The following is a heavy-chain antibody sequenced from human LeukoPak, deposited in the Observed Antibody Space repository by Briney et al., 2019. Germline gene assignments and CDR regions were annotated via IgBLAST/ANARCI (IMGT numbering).Heavy chain of an antibody. CDR2: INPNSGGT. CDR3: ARDIGDIVVVPAATLPGMDV. D-gene: IGHD2-2*01. V-gene: IGHV1-2*02. CDR1: GYTFTGYY. Sequence: ASVKVSCKASGYTFTGYYMLWVRQAPGQGLEWMGWINPNSGGTNYAQKFQGRVTMTRDTSISTAYMELSRLRPDDTAVYYCARDIGDIVVVPAATLPGMDVWGKGTTVTVSS. J-gene: IGHJ6*03.